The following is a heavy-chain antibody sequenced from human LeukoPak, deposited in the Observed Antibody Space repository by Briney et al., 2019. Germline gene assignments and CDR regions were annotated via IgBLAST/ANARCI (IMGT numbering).Heavy chain of an antibody. CDR3: TRGSIAYYYMDV. Sequence: SETLSLTCTVSGGSISSYYWSWIRQPPGKGLEWIGNIYYSGSTNYNPSLKSRVTISVDTSKNQFSLKLSSVTAADTAVYYCTRGSIAYYYMDVWGKGNPGHRLL. V-gene: IGHV4-59*01. D-gene: IGHD3-22*01. J-gene: IGHJ6*03. CDR2: IYYSGST. CDR1: GGSISSYY.